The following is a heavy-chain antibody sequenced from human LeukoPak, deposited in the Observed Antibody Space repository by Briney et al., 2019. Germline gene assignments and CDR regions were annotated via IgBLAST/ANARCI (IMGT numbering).Heavy chain of an antibody. D-gene: IGHD3-22*01. J-gene: IGHJ4*02. CDR2: ISYDGSNK. Sequence: GGSLRGSCGASGVPCSGYASHWGRQAPGKGLEWVAVISYDGSNKYYADSVKGRFTISRDNSKNTLYLQMNSLRAEDTAVYYCARDRYYYDSSGYYYVGYFDYWGQGTLVTVSS. CDR1: GVPCSGYA. V-gene: IGHV3-30-3*01. CDR3: ARDRYYYDSSGYYYVGYFDY.